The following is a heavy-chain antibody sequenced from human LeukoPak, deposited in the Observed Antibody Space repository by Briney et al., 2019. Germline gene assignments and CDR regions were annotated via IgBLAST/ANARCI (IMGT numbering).Heavy chain of an antibody. CDR3: ARGCYSSFDY. D-gene: IGHD5-18*01. Sequence: SQTLSLTCALSGDSLSNNNVAWNWIRQSPSRGLEWLGRTYYRSKWNTDYAVSVKSRITINSDASKNQFSLQLNSVTPEDTAVYYCARGCYSSFDYWDQGTLVTVSS. J-gene: IGHJ4*02. CDR2: TYYRSKWNT. CDR1: GDSLSNNNVA. V-gene: IGHV6-1*01.